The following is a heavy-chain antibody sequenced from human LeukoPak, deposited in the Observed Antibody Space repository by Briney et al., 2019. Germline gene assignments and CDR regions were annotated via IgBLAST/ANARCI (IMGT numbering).Heavy chain of an antibody. J-gene: IGHJ4*02. V-gene: IGHV4-59*12. CDR2: IHYTGST. Sequence: PSETLSLTCTVSGGSINSYYWSWIRQPPGKGLECIGYIHYTGSTNYNPSLKSRVTISVDKSKNQFSLKLSSVTAADTAVYYCARDRRGGYSYGYDPLDYWGQGTLVTVSS. D-gene: IGHD5-18*01. CDR1: GGSINSYY. CDR3: ARDRRGGYSYGYDPLDY.